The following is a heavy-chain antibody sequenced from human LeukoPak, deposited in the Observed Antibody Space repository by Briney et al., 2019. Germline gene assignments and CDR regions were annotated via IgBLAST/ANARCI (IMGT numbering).Heavy chain of an antibody. CDR2: IYYSGST. CDR1: GGSISSYY. CDR3: ARDLTVHYDFWSGYSPNDAFDI. D-gene: IGHD3-3*01. Sequence: SETLSLTCTVSGGSISSYYWSWIRQPPGKGLEWIGYIYYSGSTNYNPSLKSRVTMSVDTSKNQFSLKLSSVTAADTAVYYCARDLTVHYDFWSGYSPNDAFDIWGQGTMVTVSS. V-gene: IGHV4-59*12. J-gene: IGHJ3*02.